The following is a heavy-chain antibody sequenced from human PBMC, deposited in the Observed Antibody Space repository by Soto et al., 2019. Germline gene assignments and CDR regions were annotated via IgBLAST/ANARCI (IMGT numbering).Heavy chain of an antibody. V-gene: IGHV4-31*03. D-gene: IGHD3-22*01. CDR1: RGSISSGGYY. Sequence: LSLSCTVSRGSISSGGYYWSWIRQHPGKGLEWIGYIYYGGSTYYNPSLKSRATISGDTSKNQFSLKLSSVTAADTAVYYCARGGYYYENSGQNAYDYWGQGILVTVSS. CDR2: IYYGGST. J-gene: IGHJ4*01. CDR3: ARGGYYYENSGQNAYDY.